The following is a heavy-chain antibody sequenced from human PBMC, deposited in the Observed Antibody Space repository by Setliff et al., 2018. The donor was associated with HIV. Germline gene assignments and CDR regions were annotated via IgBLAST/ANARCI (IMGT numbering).Heavy chain of an antibody. CDR2: IYSGGST. V-gene: IGHV3-53*01. CDR1: GLTVSNNY. CDR3: ARDRTCSGGSCYGT. D-gene: IGHD2-15*01. Sequence: PGGSLRLSCAASGLTVSNNYMKWVRQAPGKGLEWVSLIYSGGSTYYADSVKGRFTISRDNSKNTLYLQMNSLRAEDTAVYYCARDRTCSGGSCYGTWGQGTMVTVSS. J-gene: IGHJ5*02.